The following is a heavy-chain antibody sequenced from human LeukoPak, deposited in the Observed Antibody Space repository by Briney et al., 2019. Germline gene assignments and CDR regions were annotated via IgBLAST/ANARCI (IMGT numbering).Heavy chain of an antibody. J-gene: IGHJ5*02. D-gene: IGHD3-22*01. V-gene: IGHV3-30*02. Sequence: PGGSLRLSCAASGFTFSSYGMHWVRQAPGKGLEWVAFIRYDGSNKYYADSVKGRFTISRDNSKNTLYLQMNSLRAEDTAVYYCAKGDSSGYYPNWFDPWGQGTLVTVSS. CDR1: GFTFSSYG. CDR3: AKGDSSGYYPNWFDP. CDR2: IRYDGSNK.